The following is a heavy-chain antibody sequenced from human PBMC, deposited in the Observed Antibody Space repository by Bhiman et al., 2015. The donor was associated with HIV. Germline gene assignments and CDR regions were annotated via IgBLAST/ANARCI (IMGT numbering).Heavy chain of an antibody. CDR3: ARVWSTLLDY. Sequence: EVQLVESGGGLVQPGGSLRLSCAASGFTFSSYSMNWVRQAPGKGLKWVSYISTSGSTIYYADSVKGRFTISRDNAKNSLYLQMNSLRAEDTAVYYCARVWSTLLDYWGQGTLVTVSS. J-gene: IGHJ4*02. CDR2: ISTSGSTI. D-gene: IGHD2-21*01. V-gene: IGHV3-48*04. CDR1: GFTFSSYS.